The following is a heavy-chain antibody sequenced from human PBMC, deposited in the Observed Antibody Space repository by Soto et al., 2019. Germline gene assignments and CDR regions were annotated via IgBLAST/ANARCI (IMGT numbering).Heavy chain of an antibody. CDR1: GGSVSSGSYF. CDR2: IYNSGNT. CDR3: AREGRVATFDY. D-gene: IGHD5-12*01. V-gene: IGHV4-61*01. Sequence: QVQLQESGPGLVKPSETLSLTCNVSGGSVSSGSYFWSWIRQPPGKVLEWIGYIYNSGNTKYNPSLNSRVTISADTSKTPFSLKLSSVTAADTAVSYCAREGRVATFDYWGQGALVTVSS. J-gene: IGHJ4*02.